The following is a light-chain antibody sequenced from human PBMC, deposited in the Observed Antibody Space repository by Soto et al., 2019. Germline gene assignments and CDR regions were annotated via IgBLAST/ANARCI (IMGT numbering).Light chain of an antibody. CDR2: DAS. J-gene: IGKJ4*01. V-gene: IGKV3-11*01. CDR1: QSISKY. Sequence: EIVLTQSPVTLSLSPGERATLSCRASQSISKYLAWYQQKPGQAPRLLIYDASNRAAGIPARFTGSGSGTDFTLTISSLEPEDFAVYYCQQRSNWLGTFGGGTKVEIK. CDR3: QQRSNWLGT.